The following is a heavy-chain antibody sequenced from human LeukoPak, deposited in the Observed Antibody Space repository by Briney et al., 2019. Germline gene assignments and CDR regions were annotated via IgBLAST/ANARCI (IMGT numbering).Heavy chain of an antibody. CDR3: ARCYYDSSGYYYPGAFDI. CDR2: ISSSGSTI. V-gene: IGHV3-48*03. J-gene: IGHJ3*02. CDR1: GFTFSSYE. D-gene: IGHD3-22*01. Sequence: QPGGSLRLSCAASGFTFSSYEMNWVRQAPGKGLEWVSYISSSGSTIYYADSVKGRFTISRDNAKNSLYLQMNSLRAEDTAVYYCARCYYDSSGYYYPGAFDIWGQGTMVTVSS.